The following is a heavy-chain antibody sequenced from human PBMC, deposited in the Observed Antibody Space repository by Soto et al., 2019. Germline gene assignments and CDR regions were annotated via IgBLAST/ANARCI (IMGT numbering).Heavy chain of an antibody. CDR3: ARRAGWDIVVVPAATNGMDV. CDR2: INHSGST. D-gene: IGHD2-2*01. CDR1: GGSSSDYY. Sequence: SETLRFTWAVEGGSSSDYYGSWILSPPGKGLEWIGEINHSGSTNYNPSLKSRVTISVDTSKNQFSLKLSSVTAADTAVYYCARRAGWDIVVVPAATNGMDVWGQGTTVTVSS. J-gene: IGHJ6*02. V-gene: IGHV4-34*01.